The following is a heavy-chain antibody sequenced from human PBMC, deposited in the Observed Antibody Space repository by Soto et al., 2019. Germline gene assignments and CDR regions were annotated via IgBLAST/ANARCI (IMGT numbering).Heavy chain of an antibody. CDR2: MNPGSGDT. CDR1: GYSFTSND. CDR3: ARMETFGSVNWFDP. V-gene: IGHV1-8*01. D-gene: IGHD3-10*01. J-gene: IGHJ5*02. Sequence: GASAKVCCKAYGYSFTSNDVSWVLQATGQGLEWMGWMNPGSGDTGYAQKFQGRVPMTRDISLATAYMELSSLRSDETAIYYCARMETFGSVNWFDPWGQGTLDTVSS.